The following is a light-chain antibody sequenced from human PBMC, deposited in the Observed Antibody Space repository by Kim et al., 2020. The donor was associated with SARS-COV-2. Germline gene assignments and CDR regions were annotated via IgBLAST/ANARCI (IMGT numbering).Light chain of an antibody. J-gene: IGLJ1*01. Sequence: QSALTQPPSASGSPEQSVTISCTGTSSDVGGYNYVSWYQHHRGKAPKLMIYEVTKRPSGVPDRFSASKSGNTASLTVSGLQAEDEADYYCSSFAGNNNYVFGTGTKVTVL. CDR1: SSDVGGYNY. CDR2: EVT. V-gene: IGLV2-8*01. CDR3: SSFAGNNNYV.